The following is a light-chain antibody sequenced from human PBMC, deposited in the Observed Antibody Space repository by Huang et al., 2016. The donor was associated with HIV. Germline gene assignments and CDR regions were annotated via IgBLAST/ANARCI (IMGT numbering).Light chain of an antibody. Sequence: EIMLTQSPGTLSLSPGERTTLSCRASQSVSSNYLAWYQQKPGQAPRLLIYGASSRATGIPDRCSGSGSGTDFTLTISRLEPEDFAVYFCQQYVTSPWTFGQGTKVEIK. J-gene: IGKJ1*01. CDR3: QQYVTSPWT. CDR2: GAS. V-gene: IGKV3-20*01. CDR1: QSVSSNY.